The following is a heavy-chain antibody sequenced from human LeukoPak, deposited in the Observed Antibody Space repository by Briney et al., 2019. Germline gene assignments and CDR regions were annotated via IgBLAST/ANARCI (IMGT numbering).Heavy chain of an antibody. Sequence: SETLSLTCIVPGGSISSGTYYWGWIRQPPGKGLEWIGSIYYSGSTYYNPSLKSRVTISVDTSKNQFSLKLSSVTAADTAVYYCARTSRDGYIGSFDIWGQGTMVTVSS. D-gene: IGHD5-24*01. V-gene: IGHV4-39*01. CDR3: ARTSRDGYIGSFDI. J-gene: IGHJ3*02. CDR1: GGSISSGTYY. CDR2: IYYSGST.